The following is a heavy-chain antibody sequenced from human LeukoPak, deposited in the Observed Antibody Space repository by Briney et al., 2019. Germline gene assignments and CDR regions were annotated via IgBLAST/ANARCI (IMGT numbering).Heavy chain of an antibody. CDR1: GFTFSSYA. D-gene: IGHD2-2*01. Sequence: GGPLRLSCAASGFTFSSYAMSWVRQAPGKGLEWVSAISGSGGSTYYADSVKGRFTISRDNSKNTLYLQMNSLRAEDTAVYYCAKRPTPAQGFDYWGQGTLVTVSS. CDR2: ISGSGGST. CDR3: AKRPTPAQGFDY. J-gene: IGHJ4*02. V-gene: IGHV3-23*01.